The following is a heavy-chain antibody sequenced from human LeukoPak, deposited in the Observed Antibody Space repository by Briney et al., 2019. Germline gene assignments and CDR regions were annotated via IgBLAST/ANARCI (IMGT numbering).Heavy chain of an antibody. V-gene: IGHV3-30*01. CDR3: AREDSTREFDY. D-gene: IGHD2/OR15-2a*01. Sequence: WRSLRLSCAASGFTFSSYAMHWVRQAPGKGLEWVAVISYDGSNKYYADSVKGRFTISRDNSRNTLYLQMNSLRAEDTAVYYCAREDSTREFDYWGQGTLVTVSS. CDR1: GFTFSSYA. J-gene: IGHJ4*02. CDR2: ISYDGSNK.